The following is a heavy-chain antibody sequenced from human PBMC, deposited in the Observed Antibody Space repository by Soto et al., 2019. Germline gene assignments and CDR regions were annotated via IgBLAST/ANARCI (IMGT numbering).Heavy chain of an antibody. Sequence: GGSLRLSCAASGFTFSGSAMHWVRQASGKGLEWVGRIRSKANSYATAYAASVKGRFTISRDDSKKTAYLQMNSLKTEDTAVYYCTSQGRGYCSGGSCQGNRDYYYYYMDVWGKGTTVTVSS. D-gene: IGHD2-15*01. CDR1: GFTFSGSA. CDR2: IRSKANSYAT. J-gene: IGHJ6*03. V-gene: IGHV3-73*01. CDR3: TSQGRGYCSGGSCQGNRDYYYYYMDV.